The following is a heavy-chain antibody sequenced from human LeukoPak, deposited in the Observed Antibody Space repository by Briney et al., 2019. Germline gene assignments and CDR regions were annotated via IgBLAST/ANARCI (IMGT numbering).Heavy chain of an antibody. CDR3: ARGDDSSGYYPCCFDY. CDR1: GGTFSSYA. Sequence: ASVKVSCKASGGTFSSYAISWVRQAPGQRLEWMGWINAGNGNTKYSQKFQGRVAITRDTPASTAYMELSSLRSEDTAVYYCARGDDSSGYYPCCFDYWGQGTLVTVSS. V-gene: IGHV1-3*01. J-gene: IGHJ4*02. CDR2: INAGNGNT. D-gene: IGHD3-22*01.